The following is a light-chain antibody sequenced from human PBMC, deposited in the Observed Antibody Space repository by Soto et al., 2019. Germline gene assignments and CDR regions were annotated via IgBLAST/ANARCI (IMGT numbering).Light chain of an antibody. Sequence: EIVLTQSPATLSLSPGERATLSCRASQSVSSYLAWYQQKPGQAPRLLIYDASSRATGIPARFSGSGSGTDFTLTISSLEPEDFAVYYCQQRSNWPPVFTFGPGTKEDIK. V-gene: IGKV3-11*01. CDR1: QSVSSY. CDR3: QQRSNWPPVFT. J-gene: IGKJ3*01. CDR2: DAS.